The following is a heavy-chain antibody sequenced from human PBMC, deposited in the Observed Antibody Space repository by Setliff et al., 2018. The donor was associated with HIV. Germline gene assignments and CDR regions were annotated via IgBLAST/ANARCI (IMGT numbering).Heavy chain of an antibody. CDR3: ATLRWLRSKHSDY. CDR1: GGSISNTNYY. D-gene: IGHD5-12*01. V-gene: IGHV4-39*01. CDR2: IDYSGIT. Sequence: SETLSLTCTVSGGSISNTNYYWGWIRQPPGKGLEWIGAIDYSGITYYNPSLKSRITVSIDTSKNQFSLKLHSVTAADTAVYFCATLRWLRSKHSDYWGQGTLGTV. J-gene: IGHJ4*01.